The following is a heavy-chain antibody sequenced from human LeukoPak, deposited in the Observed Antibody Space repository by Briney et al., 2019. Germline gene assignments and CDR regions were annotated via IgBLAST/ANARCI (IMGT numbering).Heavy chain of an antibody. Sequence: SGPTLVNPTQTLTLTCTFSGFSVSTSGMRVSWIRQPPGKALEWLARIDWDDDKFYSTSLKTRLTISKDTSKNQVVLTMINMDPVDTATYYCARTPARSSGYDLSDAFDIRGQGTMVTVSS. J-gene: IGHJ3*02. V-gene: IGHV2-70*04. CDR1: GFSVSTSGMR. CDR2: IDWDDDK. D-gene: IGHD5-12*01. CDR3: ARTPARSSGYDLSDAFDI.